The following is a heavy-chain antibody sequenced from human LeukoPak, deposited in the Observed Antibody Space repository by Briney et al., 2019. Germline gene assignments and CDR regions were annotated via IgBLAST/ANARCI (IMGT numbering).Heavy chain of an antibody. CDR3: AKDYYDSSGYYGPHDAFDI. V-gene: IGHV3-23*01. CDR1: GFTFSSYA. CDR2: IGGSGGST. J-gene: IGHJ3*02. Sequence: GGSLRLSCAASGFTFSSYAMSWVRQAPGKGLEWVSAIGGSGGSTYYADSVKGRFTISRDNSKNTLYLQMNSLRAEDTAVYYCAKDYYDSSGYYGPHDAFDIWGQGTMVTVSS. D-gene: IGHD3-22*01.